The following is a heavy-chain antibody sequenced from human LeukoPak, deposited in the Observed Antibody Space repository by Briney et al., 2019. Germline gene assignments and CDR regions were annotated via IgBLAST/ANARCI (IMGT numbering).Heavy chain of an antibody. CDR2: IYYTSTT. CDR3: AVLGLEKGVFDS. D-gene: IGHD3-16*01. V-gene: IGHV4-59*08. J-gene: IGHJ4*02. Sequence: TSETLSLTCTASGSSISSFYWSWIRQPPGKPLEWIGFIYYTSTTNYNPSLKSRRSISVSTSQNQFSVQLTSVTAADTAVYYYAVLGLEKGVFDSWGQGTPVTVSA. CDR1: GSSISSFY.